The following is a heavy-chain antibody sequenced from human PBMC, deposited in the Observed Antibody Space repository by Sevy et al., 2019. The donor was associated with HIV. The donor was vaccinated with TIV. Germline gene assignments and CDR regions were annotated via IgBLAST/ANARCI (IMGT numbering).Heavy chain of an antibody. CDR1: GFTFDDYA. V-gene: IGHV3-43D*03. D-gene: IGHD7-27*01. Sequence: GGSLRLSCAASGFTFDDYAMHWVRQAPGKGLEWVSLISWDGGSTYYADSVKGRFTISRDNSKNSLYLQMNSLRAEDPAWYYCAKVTGGVQGPHYYYYGMDVWGQGTTVTVSS. CDR2: ISWDGGST. J-gene: IGHJ6*02. CDR3: AKVTGGVQGPHYYYYGMDV.